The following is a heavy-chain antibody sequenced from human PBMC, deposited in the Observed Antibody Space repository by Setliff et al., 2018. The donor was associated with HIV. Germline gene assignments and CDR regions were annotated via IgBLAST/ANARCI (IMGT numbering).Heavy chain of an antibody. CDR2: IYYSGST. CDR3: ASGDGTKYYYYYYMDV. Sequence: PSETLSLTCTVSGDSINSHYWSWIRQPPGKGLEWIGYIYYSGSTNYNPSLKSRVTISVDTSKNQFSLKLSSVTAADTAVYYCASGDGTKYYYYYYMDVWGKGTTVTVSS. D-gene: IGHD1-7*01. CDR1: GDSINSHY. J-gene: IGHJ6*03. V-gene: IGHV4-59*11.